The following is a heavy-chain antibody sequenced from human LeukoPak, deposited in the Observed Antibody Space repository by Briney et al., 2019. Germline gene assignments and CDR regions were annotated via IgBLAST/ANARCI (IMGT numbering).Heavy chain of an antibody. V-gene: IGHV1-2*02. CDR2: INPNSGGT. D-gene: IGHD3-16*01. J-gene: IGHJ5*02. CDR1: GYTFTSYY. Sequence: ASVKVSCKASGYTFTSYYMHWVRQASGQGLEWMGWINPNSGGTNYAQKFQGRVTMTRDTSISTAYMELSRLRSDDTAVYYCARENAFNWFDPWGQGTLVTVSS. CDR3: ARENAFNWFDP.